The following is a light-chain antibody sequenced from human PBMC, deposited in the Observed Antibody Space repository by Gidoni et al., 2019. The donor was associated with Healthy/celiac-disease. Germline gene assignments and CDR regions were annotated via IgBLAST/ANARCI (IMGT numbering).Light chain of an antibody. V-gene: IGLV2-14*01. CDR2: DVS. J-gene: IGLJ2*01. CDR3: SSYTSSSTLV. Sequence: QSALTQPSSVSRSPGQSITISCTGTSSDVGGYNYVSWYQQHSGKAPKLMIYDVSNRPSGVSNRFSGSKSGNTASLTISGLQAEDEADYYCSSYTSSSTLVFGGGTKLTVL. CDR1: SSDVGGYNY.